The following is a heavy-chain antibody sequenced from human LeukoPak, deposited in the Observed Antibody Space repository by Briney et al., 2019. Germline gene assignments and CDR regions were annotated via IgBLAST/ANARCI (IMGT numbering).Heavy chain of an antibody. CDR2: IYDSGST. D-gene: IGHD1-26*01. CDR1: GGSFSGYY. V-gene: IGHV4-59*01. Sequence: SETLSLTCAVYGGSFSGYYWSWIRQPPGKGLEWIGYIYDSGSTNYNPSLKSRVTISVDTSKNQFSLKLSSVTAADTAVYYCARRRGNYFYYFDYWGQGTLVTVSS. CDR3: ARRRGNYFYYFDY. J-gene: IGHJ4*02.